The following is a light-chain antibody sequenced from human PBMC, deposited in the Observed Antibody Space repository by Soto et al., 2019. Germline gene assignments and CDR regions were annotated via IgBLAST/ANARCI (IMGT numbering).Light chain of an antibody. Sequence: DIQMTQSPSTLSASVGDRVTITCRASQSIRTWLAWYQQKPGKAPKLLIYTASSLESGVPSRFSGSGSGTEFTLTINGLQPDDFATYYCQNYGEYWRTFGQGTKVEMK. V-gene: IGKV1-5*03. J-gene: IGKJ1*01. CDR2: TAS. CDR3: QNYGEYWRT. CDR1: QSIRTW.